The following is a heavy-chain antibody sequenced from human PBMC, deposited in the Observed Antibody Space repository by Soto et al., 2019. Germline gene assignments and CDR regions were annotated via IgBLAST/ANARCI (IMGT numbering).Heavy chain of an antibody. CDR2: IYYSGRT. J-gene: IGHJ4*02. CDR3: ARPGYRSSD. CDR1: GGSISSSSYY. V-gene: IGHV4-39*01. Sequence: QLQLQESGPGLVKPSETLSLTCTVSGGSISSSSYYWDWIRQPPGKGLEWIESIYYSGRTYYNPSLKSRVTISIDTSKNQFSLKLSSVTAADTAVYYCARPGYRSSDWGQGTLVTVSS. D-gene: IGHD6-13*01.